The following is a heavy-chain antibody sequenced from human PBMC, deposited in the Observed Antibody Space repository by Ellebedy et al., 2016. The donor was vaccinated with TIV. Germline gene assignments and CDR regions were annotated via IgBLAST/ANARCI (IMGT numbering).Heavy chain of an antibody. CDR1: GYSFTSYW. Sequence: KVSXXGSGYSFTSYWIGWVRQMPGKGLEWMGIIYPGDSDTRYSPSFQGHVTISADKSISTAYLQWSSLKASDTAMYYCFSGGYYDRSGYLRWGQGTLVTVSS. J-gene: IGHJ4*02. V-gene: IGHV5-51*01. CDR3: FSGGYYDRSGYLR. CDR2: IYPGDSDT. D-gene: IGHD3-22*01.